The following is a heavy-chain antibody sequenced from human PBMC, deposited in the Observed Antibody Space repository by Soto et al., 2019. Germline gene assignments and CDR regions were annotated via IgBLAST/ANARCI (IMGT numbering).Heavy chain of an antibody. V-gene: IGHV1-24*01. J-gene: IGHJ4*02. CDR2: FAREHGEL. Sequence: ASVKVSCKVSGNRLSKLSIYWVRQAPGKGLECMGGFAREHGELVYAEGFQGRLTVTEDTPTDTVYMDLTSLRSEDTAVYFCAAVHLPPYEFAFAGLVAGAFDYWGQGTPVTVSS. CDR1: GNRLSKLS. D-gene: IGHD3-16*02. CDR3: AAVHLPPYEFAFAGLVAGAFDY.